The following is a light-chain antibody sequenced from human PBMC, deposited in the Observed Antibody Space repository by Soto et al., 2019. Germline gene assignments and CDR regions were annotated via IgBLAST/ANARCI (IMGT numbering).Light chain of an antibody. J-gene: IGLJ3*02. V-gene: IGLV4-69*01. CDR2: LNSDGSH. Sequence: QLLLTQSPSASASLGASVKLTCTLSSGHSSYAIAWHQQQPEKGPRYLMKLNSDGSHSKGDGIPDRFSGSSSGAERYPTNSSLQSEDEANYYCQTCGTGTRVFGGGTKLTVL. CDR1: SGHSSYA. CDR3: QTCGTGTRV.